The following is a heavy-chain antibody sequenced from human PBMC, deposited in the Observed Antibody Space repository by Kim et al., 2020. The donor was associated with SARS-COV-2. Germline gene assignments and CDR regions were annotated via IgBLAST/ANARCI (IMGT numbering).Heavy chain of an antibody. CDR3: AKDMAPDIVVVVAATHYPNYYYYYGMDV. CDR2: ISWNSGSI. Sequence: GGSLRRSCAASGFTFDDYAMHWVRQAPGKGLEWVSGISWNSGSIGYADSVKGRFTISRDKAKNSLYLQMNSLRAEDTALYYCAKDMAPDIVVVVAATHYPNYYYYYGMDVWGQGTTVTVSS. J-gene: IGHJ6*02. V-gene: IGHV3-9*01. D-gene: IGHD2-15*01. CDR1: GFTFDDYA.